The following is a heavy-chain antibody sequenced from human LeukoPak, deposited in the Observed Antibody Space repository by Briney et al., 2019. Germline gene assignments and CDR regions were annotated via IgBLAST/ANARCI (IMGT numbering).Heavy chain of an antibody. CDR3: ARGSSGLHRFDY. CDR2: ISSSGSTI. Sequence: GGSLRLSCAASGFTFSSYEMNWVRQAPGKGLEWVSYISSSGSTIYYADSVKGRFTISRDNAKNSLYLQMNSLRAEDTAVYYCARGSSGLHRFDYWGQGTLVTVSS. D-gene: IGHD6-19*01. V-gene: IGHV3-48*03. CDR1: GFTFSSYE. J-gene: IGHJ4*02.